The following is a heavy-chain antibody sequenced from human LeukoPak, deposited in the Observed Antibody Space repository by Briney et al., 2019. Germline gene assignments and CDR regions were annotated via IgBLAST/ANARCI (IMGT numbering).Heavy chain of an antibody. V-gene: IGHV3-23*01. CDR1: GFTFSRYA. J-gene: IGHJ4*02. CDR3: VKDLISADGYWDIDR. CDR2: IYGSGGGI. D-gene: IGHD5-24*01. Sequence: GGSLRLSCAASGFTFSRYAMSWVRQAPGKGLEWVSGIYGSGGGISYADSVKGRFTISRDNSRNIVYLQLNGLRDDDTAIYYCVKDLISADGYWDIDRWGQGTLVTVSS.